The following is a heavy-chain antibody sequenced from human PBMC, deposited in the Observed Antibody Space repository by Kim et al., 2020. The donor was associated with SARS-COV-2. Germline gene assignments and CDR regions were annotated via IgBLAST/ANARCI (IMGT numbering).Heavy chain of an antibody. CDR3: ARIGGIRYYGSGSYYKTYYFDY. D-gene: IGHD3-10*01. J-gene: IGHJ4*02. V-gene: IGHV4-34*01. CDR1: GGSFSGYY. CDR2: INHSGST. Sequence: SETLSLTCAVYGGSFSGYYWSWIRQPPGKGLEWIGEINHSGSTNYNPSLKSRVTISVDTSKNQFSLKLSSVTAADTAVYYCARIGGIRYYGSGSYYKTYYFDYWGQGTLVTVSS.